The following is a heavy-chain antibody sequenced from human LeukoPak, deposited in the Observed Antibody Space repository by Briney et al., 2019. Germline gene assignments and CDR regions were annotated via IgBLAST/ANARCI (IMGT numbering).Heavy chain of an antibody. CDR2: IYYSGST. V-gene: IGHV4-59*01. CDR1: GGSISSYY. J-gene: IGHJ4*02. CDR3: ARGARPGGMIDY. D-gene: IGHD3-16*01. Sequence: PSETLSLTCTVSGGSISSYYWSWIRQPPGKGLEWIGYIYYSGSTNYNPSLKSRVTISVDTSKNQFSLKLSSVTAGDTAVYYCARGARPGGMIDYWGQGTLVTVSS.